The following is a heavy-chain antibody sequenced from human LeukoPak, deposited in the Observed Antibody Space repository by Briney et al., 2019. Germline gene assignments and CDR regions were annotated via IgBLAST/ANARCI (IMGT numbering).Heavy chain of an antibody. J-gene: IGHJ4*02. CDR3: ARVAVAGTRFVDY. CDR2: ISAYNGNT. CDR1: GYTFTTYY. D-gene: IGHD6-19*01. Sequence: ASVKVSCKASGYTFTTYYMHWVRQAPGQGLEWMGWISAYNGNTNYAQKLQGRVTMTTDTSTSTAYMELRSLRSDDTAVYYCARVAVAGTRFVDYWGQGTLVTVSS. V-gene: IGHV1-18*04.